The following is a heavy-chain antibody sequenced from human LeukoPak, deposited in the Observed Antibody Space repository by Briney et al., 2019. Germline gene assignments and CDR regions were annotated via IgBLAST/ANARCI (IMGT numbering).Heavy chain of an antibody. J-gene: IGHJ6*03. CDR2: ISAYNGNT. CDR3: ARVQIWNYVGGYYYMDV. CDR1: GYTFTSYG. V-gene: IGHV1-18*01. Sequence: ASVKVSCKASGYTFTSYGISWVRQAPVQGLEWMGWISAYNGNTNYAQKLQGRVTMTTDTSTSRAYMELRSLRSDDTAVYYCARVQIWNYVGGYYYMDVWGKGTTVTVSS. D-gene: IGHD1-7*01.